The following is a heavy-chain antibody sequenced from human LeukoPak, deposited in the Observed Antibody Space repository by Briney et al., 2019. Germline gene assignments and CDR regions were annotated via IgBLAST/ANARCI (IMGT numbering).Heavy chain of an antibody. CDR3: ARMYFPGSGGHYPFDY. J-gene: IGHJ4*02. CDR2: IYYSGST. V-gene: IGHV4-59*01. Sequence: PSETLSLTCTVSGGSISSYYWSWIRQPPGKGLEWIGYIYYSGSTNYNPSLKSRVTLSVDTSKNQFSLRLSSVTAADTAVYYCARMYFPGSGGHYPFDYWGQGTLITVSS. D-gene: IGHD2-15*01. CDR1: GGSISSYY.